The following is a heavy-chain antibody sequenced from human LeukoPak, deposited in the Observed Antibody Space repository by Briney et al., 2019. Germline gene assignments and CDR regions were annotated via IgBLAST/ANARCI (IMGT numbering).Heavy chain of an antibody. CDR3: ARGPSITMIRGGQWYYYMDV. V-gene: IGHV1-2*02. Sequence: ASVKVSCKASGYTFTGYYMHWVRQAPGQGLEWMGWINPNSGGTNYAQKFQGRVTMTRDTSISTAYMELSRLRSEDTAVYYCARGPSITMIRGGQWYYYMDVWGKGTTVTIPS. CDR2: INPNSGGT. CDR1: GYTFTGYY. J-gene: IGHJ6*03. D-gene: IGHD3-10*01.